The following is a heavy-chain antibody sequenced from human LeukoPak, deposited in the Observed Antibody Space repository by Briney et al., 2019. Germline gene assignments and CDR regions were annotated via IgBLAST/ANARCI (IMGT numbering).Heavy chain of an antibody. V-gene: IGHV4-4*07. CDR2: IYTSGST. CDR3: ARILWFGEYYYYMDV. D-gene: IGHD3-10*01. J-gene: IGHJ6*03. Sequence: SETLSLTCTVSGGSISRYYWIWIRQPAGEGLEWIGRIYTSGSTNYNPSLKSRVTMSVDTSKNQFSLKLSSVTAADTAVYYCARILWFGEYYYYMDVWGKGTTVTISS. CDR1: GGSISRYY.